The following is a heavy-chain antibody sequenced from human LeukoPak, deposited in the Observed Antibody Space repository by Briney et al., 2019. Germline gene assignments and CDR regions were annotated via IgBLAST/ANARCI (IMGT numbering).Heavy chain of an antibody. CDR3: ARTGGSFYLYYYMDV. J-gene: IGHJ6*03. Sequence: PSETLSLTCTVSGGSIRSSSYNWGWIRQPPGKGLEWIGSIHYTGTTYYNPSLKNRVTISFDTSKNQFSLKLSSVTAADTAVYYCARTGGSFYLYYYMDVWGKGTTVTVSS. CDR1: GGSIRSSSYN. V-gene: IGHV4-39*07. CDR2: IHYTGTT. D-gene: IGHD1-26*01.